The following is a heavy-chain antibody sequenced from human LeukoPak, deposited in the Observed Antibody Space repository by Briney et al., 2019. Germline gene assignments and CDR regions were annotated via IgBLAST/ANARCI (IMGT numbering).Heavy chain of an antibody. CDR1: GGSISSYY. J-gene: IGHJ4*02. CDR3: ARACSSTSCPFDY. V-gene: IGHV4-59*01. Sequence: SETLSLTCTVSGGSISSYYWSWIRQPPGKGLEWIGYIYYSGSTNYNPSLKSRVTISVDTSKNQFSLKLSSVTAADTAVYYCARACSSTSCPFDYWGQGTLVAVSS. CDR2: IYYSGST. D-gene: IGHD2-2*01.